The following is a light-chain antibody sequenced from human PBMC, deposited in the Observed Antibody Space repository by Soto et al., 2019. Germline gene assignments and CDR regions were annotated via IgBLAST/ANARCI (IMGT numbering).Light chain of an antibody. V-gene: IGKV1-5*01. CDR3: QQLNSYPPWT. J-gene: IGKJ1*01. CDR2: AAS. Sequence: DIQMTQSPSTLSASVGDRVTITCRASQSITRWLAWYQQKPGEAPKLLIYAASTLQSGVPSRFSGSGSGTDFTLTISSLQPEDFATYYCQQLNSYPPWTFGQGTKVDIK. CDR1: QSITRW.